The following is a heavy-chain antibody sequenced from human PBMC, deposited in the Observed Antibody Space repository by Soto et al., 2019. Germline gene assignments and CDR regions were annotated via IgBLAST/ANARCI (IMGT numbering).Heavy chain of an antibody. J-gene: IGHJ4*02. D-gene: IGHD6-13*01. Sequence: QVQLVESGGGVVQPGRSLRLSCETSGFAFSYYGMHWVRQAPGKGLEWVAIIYYDGSNQYYADSVRGRFTISRDNSKTTLYLQMSNLRAEDTAIYYCARDEGIAAAGTSYFDYWGQGTLVNVSS. CDR2: IYYDGSNQ. CDR3: ARDEGIAAAGTSYFDY. V-gene: IGHV3-33*01. CDR1: GFAFSYYG.